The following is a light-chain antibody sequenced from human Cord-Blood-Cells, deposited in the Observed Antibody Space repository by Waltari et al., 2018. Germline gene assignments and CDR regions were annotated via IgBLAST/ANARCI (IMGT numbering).Light chain of an antibody. Sequence: DIQMTQSPSSLSASVGDRVTITSRASQSISSYLNWYQQKPGKAPKIRIYAASSLQSGVPSRFSGNASGTDFNLTSSSLQTDNFATYDGQQSYSTHITFGQGTRLEIK. J-gene: IGKJ5*01. CDR2: AAS. CDR1: QSISSY. V-gene: IGKV1-39*01. CDR3: QQSYSTHIT.